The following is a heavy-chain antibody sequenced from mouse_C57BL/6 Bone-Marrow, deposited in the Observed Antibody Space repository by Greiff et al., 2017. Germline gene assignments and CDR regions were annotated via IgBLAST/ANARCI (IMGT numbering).Heavy chain of an antibody. D-gene: IGHD2-4*01. V-gene: IGHV2-9-1*01. CDR1: GFSLTSYA. Sequence: QVQLQQSGPGLVAPSQSLSITCTVSGFSLTSYAISWVRQPPGKGLEWLGVIWTGGGTNYNSALKSRLSISKDNSKSQVSLKMNSLQTDDTARYYCARALYYDYDGAMDYWGQGTSVTVSS. J-gene: IGHJ4*01. CDR2: IWTGGGT. CDR3: ARALYYDYDGAMDY.